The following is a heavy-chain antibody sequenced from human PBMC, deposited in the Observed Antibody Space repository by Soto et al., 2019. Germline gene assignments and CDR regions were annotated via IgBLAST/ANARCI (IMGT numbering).Heavy chain of an antibody. CDR2: VFHTGPP. V-gene: IGHV4-4*02. D-gene: IGHD3-10*01. J-gene: IGHJ6*04. CDR1: GDSISSSHW. CDR3: ARAPNSYYYMDV. Sequence: QVQLQESGPRLVKPSGTLSLTCNVSGDSISSSHWWTWARQAPGMGLEWIGEVFHTGPPKYNPSLKRRVTISMAKSKNLFSLKITSVTAADTAVYYCARAPNSYYYMDVWGKGSTVTVSS.